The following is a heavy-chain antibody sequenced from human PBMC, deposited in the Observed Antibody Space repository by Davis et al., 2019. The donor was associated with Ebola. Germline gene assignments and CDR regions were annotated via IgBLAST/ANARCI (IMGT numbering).Heavy chain of an antibody. CDR3: ARDGRNGMDV. D-gene: IGHD1-26*01. V-gene: IGHV4-59*01. CDR2: IYYSGST. Sequence: SETLSLTCTVSGGSISSYYWSWIRQPPGKGLEWIGYIYYSGSTNYNPSHKSRVTISVDTSKNQFSLKLSSVTAADTAVYYCARDGRNGMDVWGQGTTVTVSS. CDR1: GGSISSYY. J-gene: IGHJ6*02.